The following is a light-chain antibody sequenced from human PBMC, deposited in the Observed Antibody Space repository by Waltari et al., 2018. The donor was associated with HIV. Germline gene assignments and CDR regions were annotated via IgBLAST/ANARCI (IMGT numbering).Light chain of an antibody. CDR3: QSYDSSLTTTV. CDR1: KSNIGAGYE. V-gene: IGLV1-40*01. Sequence: QSVLTQPPSVSGDPGQRVTISCTGSKSNIGAGYEVHWYQQVPGTAPKLRIYGNNKRASGVPDRFSGSKSGTSASLAISGLQAEDEAEYHCQSYDSSLTTTVFGGGTKLTVL. J-gene: IGLJ2*01. CDR2: GNN.